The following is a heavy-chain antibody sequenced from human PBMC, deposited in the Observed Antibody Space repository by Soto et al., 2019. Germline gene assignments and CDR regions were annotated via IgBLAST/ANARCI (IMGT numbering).Heavy chain of an antibody. J-gene: IGHJ3*02. V-gene: IGHV3-7*03. D-gene: IGHD3-3*01. CDR1: GFTFSSYW. Sequence: QPGGSLRLSCAASGFTFSSYWMSWVRQAPGKGLEWVANIKQDGSEKYYVDSVKGRFTISRDNAKNSLYLQMNSLRAEDTAVYYCARDGRGFYDFWTRASNAFDIWGQGTMVTVSS. CDR3: ARDGRGFYDFWTRASNAFDI. CDR2: IKQDGSEK.